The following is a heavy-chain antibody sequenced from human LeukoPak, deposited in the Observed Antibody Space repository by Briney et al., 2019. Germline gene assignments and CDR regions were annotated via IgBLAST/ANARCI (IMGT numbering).Heavy chain of an antibody. CDR3: VSTRFDY. Sequence: GRSLRLSCAASGFTFSSYGMHWVRQAPGKGLEWVAVISYDGSNKYYADSVKDRFTISRDNSKNTLYLQMNSLRAEDTAVYYCVSTRFDYWGQGTLVIVSS. J-gene: IGHJ4*02. V-gene: IGHV3-30*03. D-gene: IGHD4-11*01. CDR2: ISYDGSNK. CDR1: GFTFSSYG.